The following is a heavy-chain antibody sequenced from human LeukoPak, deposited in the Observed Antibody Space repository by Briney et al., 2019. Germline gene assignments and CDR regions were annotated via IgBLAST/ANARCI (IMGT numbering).Heavy chain of an antibody. CDR3: ATDYYDSSGYYTGSY. V-gene: IGHV3-30-3*01. Sequence: GGSLRLSCAASGFTFSGYPRHWVRQAPGKGLEWVAVISYDGSNKYYADSVKGRFTISRDNAKNSLYLQMNSLRAEDTAVYHCATDYYDSSGYYTGSYWGQGTLVTVSS. D-gene: IGHD3-22*01. CDR2: ISYDGSNK. CDR1: GFTFSGYP. J-gene: IGHJ4*02.